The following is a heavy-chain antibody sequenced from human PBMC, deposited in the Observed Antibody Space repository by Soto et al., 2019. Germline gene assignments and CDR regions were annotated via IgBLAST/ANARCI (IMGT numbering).Heavy chain of an antibody. J-gene: IGHJ4*02. D-gene: IGHD3-22*01. Sequence: QVQLVQSGAEEKKPGASVKVSCKASGYTFTSYAMHWVRQASGQRLEWMGWINAGNGNTKYSQKFQGRVTITRDTSASTAYMELSSLRSEDTAVYYCARGFVDSSGYFYYWGQGTLVTVSS. CDR1: GYTFTSYA. CDR3: ARGFVDSSGYFYY. V-gene: IGHV1-3*05. CDR2: INAGNGNT.